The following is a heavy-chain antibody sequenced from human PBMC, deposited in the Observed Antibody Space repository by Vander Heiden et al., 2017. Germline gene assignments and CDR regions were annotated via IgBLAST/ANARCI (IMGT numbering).Heavy chain of an antibody. J-gene: IGHJ6*02. V-gene: IGHV3-53*01. CDR1: GFSVSSNY. CDR2: IYSGGRT. D-gene: IGHD3-10*01. Sequence: EVQLVESGGGFIQPGGSRRLSCAACGFSVSSNYMSWVRQAPGKGLEWVSVIYSGGRTYYADSVKGRFTISRDNSKNTLYLQMNSLRAEDTAVYYCARGMVRGTYYGMDVWGQGTTVTVSS. CDR3: ARGMVRGTYYGMDV.